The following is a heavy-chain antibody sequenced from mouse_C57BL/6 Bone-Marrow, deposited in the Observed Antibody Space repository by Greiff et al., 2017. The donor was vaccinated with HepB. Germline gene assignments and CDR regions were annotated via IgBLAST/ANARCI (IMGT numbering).Heavy chain of an antibody. CDR3: ARHDGYAYYFDY. CDR2: INPNNGGT. V-gene: IGHV1-22*01. J-gene: IGHJ2*01. D-gene: IGHD2-2*01. CDR1: GYTFTDYN. Sequence: VQLQQSGPELVKPGASVKMSCKASGYTFTDYNMHWVKQSHGKSLEWIGYINPNNGGTSYNQKFKGKATLTVNKSSSTAYMELRSLTSEDSAVYYCARHDGYAYYFDYWGQGTTLTVSS.